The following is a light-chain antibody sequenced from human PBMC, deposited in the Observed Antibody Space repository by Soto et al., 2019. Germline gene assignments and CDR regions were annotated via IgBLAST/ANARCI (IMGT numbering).Light chain of an antibody. V-gene: IGKV1-27*01. J-gene: IGKJ1*01. Sequence: DIQMTQSPSSLSASMGDRVTISCRASQGISNSLAWYQQKPGEVPKLLIYGASTLQSGVPSRFSGSGSGTDFTLTINSLQPEDVGTYYCQKYNSAPQTFGQGTKVEIK. CDR3: QKYNSAPQT. CDR2: GAS. CDR1: QGISNS.